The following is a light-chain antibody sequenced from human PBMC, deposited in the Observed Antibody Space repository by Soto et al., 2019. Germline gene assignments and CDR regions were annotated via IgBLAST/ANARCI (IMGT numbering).Light chain of an antibody. CDR3: QQYSNWPPIT. CDR2: KAS. J-gene: IGKJ5*01. V-gene: IGKV1-5*03. Sequence: DIQMTQSPSTLSGSLGDRVTITCRASQTISSWLAWYQQKPGKAPKLLIYKASTLKSGVPSRFSGSGSGTEFTLTISSLQSEDFAVYYCQQYSNWPPITFGQGTRLEI. CDR1: QTISSW.